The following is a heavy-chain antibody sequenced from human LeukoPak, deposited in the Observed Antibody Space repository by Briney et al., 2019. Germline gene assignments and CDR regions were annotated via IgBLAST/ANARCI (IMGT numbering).Heavy chain of an antibody. CDR1: GGTFSSYA. CDR3: AKDRRGKAAAYEFDY. V-gene: IGHV1-69*01. D-gene: IGHD6-13*01. J-gene: IGHJ4*02. CDR2: IIPIFGTA. Sequence: SVKVSCKASGGTFSSYAISWVRQAPGQGLEWMGGIIPIFGTANYAQKFQGRVTITADESTSTAYMELSSLRSEDTAVYYCAKDRRGKAAAYEFDYWGQGTLVTVSS.